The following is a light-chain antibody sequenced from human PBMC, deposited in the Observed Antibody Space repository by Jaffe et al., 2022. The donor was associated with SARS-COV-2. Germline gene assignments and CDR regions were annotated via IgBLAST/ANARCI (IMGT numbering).Light chain of an antibody. CDR1: QSINTW. CDR3: QQYHFN. V-gene: IGKV1-5*03. CDR2: GAS. J-gene: IGKJ4*01. Sequence: DIQMTQSPSTLSASVGDRVTITCRASQSINTWLAWYQQKPGKAPKLLIYGASSLESGVPSRFSGSGSGTEFTLTISSLQPDDFATYYCQQYHFNFGGGTRVEIK.